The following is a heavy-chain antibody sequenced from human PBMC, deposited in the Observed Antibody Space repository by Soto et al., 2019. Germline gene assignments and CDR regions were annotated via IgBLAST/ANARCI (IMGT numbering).Heavy chain of an antibody. CDR2: INHSGST. CDR1: GGSFSGYY. D-gene: IGHD3-10*01. Sequence: PSETLSLTCAVYGGSFSGYYWSWIRQPPGKGLEWIGEINHSGSTNYNPSLKSRVTISVDTSKNQFSLKLSSVTAADTAVYYCAGGLSHRMVRGGPWGQGTLVTVS. J-gene: IGHJ5*02. V-gene: IGHV4-34*01. CDR3: AGGLSHRMVRGGP.